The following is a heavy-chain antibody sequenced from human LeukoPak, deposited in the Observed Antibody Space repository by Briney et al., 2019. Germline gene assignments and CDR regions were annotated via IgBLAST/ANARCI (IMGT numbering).Heavy chain of an antibody. Sequence: SETLSLTCAVYGGSFSGYYWSWIRQPPGKGLEWIGEINHSGSTNYNPSLKSRVTISVDTSKNQFSLKLSPVTAADTAVYYCARGLGGNYYDSSGYSRYYFDYWGQGTLVTVSS. CDR1: GGSFSGYY. D-gene: IGHD3-22*01. J-gene: IGHJ4*02. CDR2: INHSGST. V-gene: IGHV4-34*01. CDR3: ARGLGGNYYDSSGYSRYYFDY.